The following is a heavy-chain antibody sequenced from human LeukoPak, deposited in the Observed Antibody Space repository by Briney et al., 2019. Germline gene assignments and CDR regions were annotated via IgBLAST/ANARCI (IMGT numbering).Heavy chain of an antibody. Sequence: PGESLKISCKASGYTFTHQWIGWVPQISGSGLEWMGIIYCRYSDTIYSPSFQGHVTISAGTSFNTADLEWDSLEASDSALLLCARHSDVIGAIWGEGTLVTDSS. CDR3: ARHSDVIGAI. V-gene: IGHV5-51*01. CDR2: IYCRYSDT. J-gene: IGHJ4*02. CDR1: GYTFTHQW. D-gene: IGHD3-10*01.